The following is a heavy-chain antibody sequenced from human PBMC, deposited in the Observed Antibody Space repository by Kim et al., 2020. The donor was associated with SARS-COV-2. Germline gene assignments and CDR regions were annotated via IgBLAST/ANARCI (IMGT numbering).Heavy chain of an antibody. V-gene: IGHV3-30*04. D-gene: IGHD2-15*01. J-gene: IGHJ6*02. CDR1: GFTFSSYA. CDR3: ARGGDIVVVVAATFHYYGMDV. CDR2: ISYDGSNK. Sequence: GSLRLSCAASGFTFSSYAMHWVRQAPGKGLEWVAVISYDGSNKYYADSVKGRFTISRDNSKNTLYLQMNSLRAEDTAVYYCARGGDIVVVVAATFHYYGMDVWGQGTTVTVSS.